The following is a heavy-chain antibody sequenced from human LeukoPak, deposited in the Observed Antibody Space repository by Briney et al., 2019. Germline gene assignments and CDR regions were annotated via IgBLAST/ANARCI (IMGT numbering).Heavy chain of an antibody. D-gene: IGHD2-21*01. Sequence: SETLSLTCAVYGGSFSGYYWSWIRQPPGKGLEWIGETNHSGSTNYNPSLKSRVTISVDTSKNQFSLKLSSVTAADTAVYYCARAVIGRFGWFDPWGQGTLVTVSS. CDR3: ARAVIGRFGWFDP. V-gene: IGHV4-34*01. CDR1: GGSFSGYY. J-gene: IGHJ5*02. CDR2: TNHSGST.